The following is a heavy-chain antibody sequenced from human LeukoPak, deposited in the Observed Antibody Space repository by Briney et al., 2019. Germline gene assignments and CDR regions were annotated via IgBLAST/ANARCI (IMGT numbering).Heavy chain of an antibody. Sequence: SQTLSLTCAVSGGSISSGGYSWSWIRQPPGKGLEWIGYIYHSGSTYYNPSLKSRVTISVDRSKNQFSLKLSSVTAADTAVYYCARVHSGYDWRVDYWGQGTLVTVSS. D-gene: IGHD5-12*01. J-gene: IGHJ4*02. CDR1: GGSISSGGYS. CDR2: IYHSGST. CDR3: ARVHSGYDWRVDY. V-gene: IGHV4-30-2*01.